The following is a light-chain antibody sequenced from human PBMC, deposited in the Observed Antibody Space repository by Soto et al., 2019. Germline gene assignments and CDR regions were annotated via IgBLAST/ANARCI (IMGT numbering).Light chain of an antibody. V-gene: IGKV3-20*01. Sequence: EIVLTQLPVTLALSPGERATVSCRASQSVNNNYLAWYQQKPGQAPRLLISAASSRATGTPDRFSGSGSGTDFTLTISRLEPEDFAVYYCQQYDDAPITFGQGTRLEMK. CDR2: AAS. J-gene: IGKJ5*01. CDR3: QQYDDAPIT. CDR1: QSVNNNY.